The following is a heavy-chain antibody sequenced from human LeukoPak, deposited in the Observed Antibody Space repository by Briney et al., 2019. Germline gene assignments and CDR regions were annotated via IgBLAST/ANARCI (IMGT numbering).Heavy chain of an antibody. J-gene: IGHJ3*02. CDR2: IGAGGAFT. CDR3: AKESNAFDI. CDR1: GLTFSSYA. V-gene: IGHV3-23*01. Sequence: GGSLRLSCAASGLTFSSYAMNWVRQAPGKGLEWVSVIGAGGAFTHYADSVKGCFTISSDNSKNTLYLQMNSLRAEDTALYFCAKESNAFDIWGQGTMVTVSS.